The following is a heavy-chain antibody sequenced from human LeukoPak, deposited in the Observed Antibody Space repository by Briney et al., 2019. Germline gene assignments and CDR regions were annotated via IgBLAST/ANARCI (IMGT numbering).Heavy chain of an antibody. CDR2: TYSGGRT. D-gene: IGHD3-10*01. CDR3: ARVYYGSGSLHYYYCYMDV. J-gene: IGHJ6*03. CDR1: RFTVTRNY. Sequence: GGSLRLSCAASRFTVTRNYMTWVRQAPGKGLEWVSVTYSGGRTYYEDSGKGRFTISRDNSKNTLYLQMNSLRAEDTAVYYCARVYYGSGSLHYYYCYMDVWGKGTPVTISS. V-gene: IGHV3-53*01.